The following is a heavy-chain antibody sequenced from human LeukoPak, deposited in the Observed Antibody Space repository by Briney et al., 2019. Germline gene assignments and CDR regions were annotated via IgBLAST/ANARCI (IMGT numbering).Heavy chain of an antibody. D-gene: IGHD3-9*01. CDR3: AKDRVLYDILTGYYDY. J-gene: IGHJ4*02. CDR1: GFTFSSYG. CDR2: ISYDGSNK. Sequence: GRYLRLSCAASGFTFSSYGMHWVRQAPGKGLEWVAFISYDGSNKYYTDSVKGRFTISRDNSRNTLYLQMNSLRAEDTAVYYCAKDRVLYDILTGYYDYWGQGTLVTVSS. V-gene: IGHV3-30*18.